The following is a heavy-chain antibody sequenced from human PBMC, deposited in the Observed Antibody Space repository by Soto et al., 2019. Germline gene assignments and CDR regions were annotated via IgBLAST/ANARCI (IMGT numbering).Heavy chain of an antibody. CDR3: ARDRSYDSSGYFRY. D-gene: IGHD3-22*01. J-gene: IGHJ4*02. CDR2: ISSSGSTI. CDR1: GFTFSYYY. Sequence: GGSLRLSCAASGFTFSYYYMSWIRQAPGKGLEWVSYISSSGSTIYYADSVKGRFTISRDNAKNSLYLQMNGLRAEDTAVYYCARDRSYDSSGYFRYWGQGTLVTVSS. V-gene: IGHV3-11*01.